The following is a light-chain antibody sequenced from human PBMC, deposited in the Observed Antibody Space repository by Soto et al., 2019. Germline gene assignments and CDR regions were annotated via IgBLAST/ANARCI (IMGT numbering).Light chain of an antibody. CDR3: HQYGTSPRT. CDR2: GAS. CDR1: QRVTNSY. V-gene: IGKV3-20*01. J-gene: IGKJ1*01. Sequence: VFSHSPDTLSLSPGERATLSCRASQRVTNSYLAWYQQKPGQAPRLLIFGASSRATGIPDRFSGSGSGTDFTLTISSLEPEDFALYFCHQYGTSPRTFGPGTKVDIK.